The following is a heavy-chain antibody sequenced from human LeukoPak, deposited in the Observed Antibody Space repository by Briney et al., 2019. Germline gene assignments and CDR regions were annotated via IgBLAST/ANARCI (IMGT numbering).Heavy chain of an antibody. CDR1: GYTFTSYY. V-gene: IGHV1-46*01. J-gene: IGHJ5*02. D-gene: IGHD6-13*01. CDR3: VGGDSSSWYAGYQPRRYNWFDP. Sequence: GASVKVSCKASGYTFTSYYMHWVRQAPGQGLEWMAIINPSGGSTRYAQKFQGRVTMTRDTSISTAYMELSRLRSDDTAVYYCVGGDSSSWYAGYQPRRYNWFDPWGQGTLVTVSS. CDR2: INPSGGST.